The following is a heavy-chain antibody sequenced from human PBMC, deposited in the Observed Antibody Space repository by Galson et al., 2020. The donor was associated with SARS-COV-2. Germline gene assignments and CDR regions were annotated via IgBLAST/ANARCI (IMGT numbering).Heavy chain of an antibody. CDR3: AREMRDNWFGP. CDR2: IYSRGST. CDR1: GGSISSHY. J-gene: IGHJ5*02. V-gene: IGHV4-59*11. Sequence: SETLSLTCTVSGGSISSHYWSWIRQPPGKGLEWTGYIYSRGSTNYNPSLKSRVTMSVHAPKNQFSLKLSSVSAADTAVYYCAREMRDNWFGPWGQGILVTVSS.